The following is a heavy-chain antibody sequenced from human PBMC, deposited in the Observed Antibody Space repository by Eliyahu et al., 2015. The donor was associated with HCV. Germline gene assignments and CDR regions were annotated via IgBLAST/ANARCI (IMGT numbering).Heavy chain of an antibody. CDR2: IIPILDRP. CDR3: ATDQPSRNDFGDYDL. D-gene: IGHD4-17*01. CDR1: GGTFTSYT. Sequence: VQLVQSGAEGKKPGSTVKVSCKASGGTFTSYTITWVRQAPGQGLEWMGRIIPILDRPKYAQKFQGRITITADISTSTAYMELSSLRSEDTAMYYCATDQPSRNDFGDYDLWGPGTQVTVSS. J-gene: IGHJ5*02. V-gene: IGHV1-69*08.